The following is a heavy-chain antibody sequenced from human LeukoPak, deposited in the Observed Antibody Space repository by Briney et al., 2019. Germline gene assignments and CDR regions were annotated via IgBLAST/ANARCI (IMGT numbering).Heavy chain of an antibody. CDR2: MNPNSGNT. CDR1: GYTFTIYD. V-gene: IGHV1-8*01. D-gene: IGHD3-22*01. Sequence: ASVKVSFKASGYTFTIYDINWVRQATGQGMERMGWMNPNSGNTGYTQKFQGRVTITRNTSIGTAYMELSSLRSEDTAVYYCARGRGLTYYYDSSGYYYAYWGQGTLVTVSS. CDR3: ARGRGLTYYYDSSGYYYAY. J-gene: IGHJ4*02.